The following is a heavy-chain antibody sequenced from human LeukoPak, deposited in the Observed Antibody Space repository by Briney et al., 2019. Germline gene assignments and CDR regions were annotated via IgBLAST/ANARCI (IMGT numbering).Heavy chain of an antibody. V-gene: IGHV3-30-3*01. Sequence: PGGSLRLSCAASGFTFSSYAMHWVRQAPGKGLEWVAVISYDGSNKYYADSVKGRFTISRDNSKNTLYLQMNSLRAEDTAVYCCARDPVYPAGFDYWGQGTLVTVSS. D-gene: IGHD6-19*01. J-gene: IGHJ4*02. CDR3: ARDPVYPAGFDY. CDR2: ISYDGSNK. CDR1: GFTFSSYA.